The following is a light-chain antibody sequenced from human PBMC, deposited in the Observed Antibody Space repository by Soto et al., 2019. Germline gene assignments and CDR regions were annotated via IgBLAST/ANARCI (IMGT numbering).Light chain of an antibody. V-gene: IGKV1-5*03. CDR2: KAS. J-gene: IGKJ1*01. Sequence: DIQMTQSPSTLSASVGDRVTITCRASQSISSWLAWYQQKPGKAPKLLIYKASSLESGVPSRFSSRRSGTEFTLTISSLQPDDFATYYCQQYNSYSRTFGQGTKVEIK. CDR1: QSISSW. CDR3: QQYNSYSRT.